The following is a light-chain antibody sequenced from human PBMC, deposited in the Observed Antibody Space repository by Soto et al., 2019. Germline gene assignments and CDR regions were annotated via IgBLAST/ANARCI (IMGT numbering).Light chain of an antibody. CDR2: KAS. J-gene: IGKJ1*01. V-gene: IGKV1-5*03. Sequence: DIPMTQSPSTLSASVGDRVTITRRARQSISSWLAWYQQKPGKAPKLLIYKASSLESGVPSRFSGSGSGTEFTLTISSLQPDDFATYYCQQYNSYWTFGQGTKVDIK. CDR1: QSISSW. CDR3: QQYNSYWT.